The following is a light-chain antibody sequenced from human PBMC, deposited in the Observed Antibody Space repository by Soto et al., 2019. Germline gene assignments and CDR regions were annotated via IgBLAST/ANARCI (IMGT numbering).Light chain of an antibody. CDR1: RALRNN. Sequence: DIQLTQSQPVWSASVEDRVPSTAGAIRALRNNLAWYQQKPGKALDLLIYSASTLQSGVPSRFSGSGSETEFSLTIRALQPEDFATYYCQQLSRYPLTFGGGTKVDIK. J-gene: IGKJ4*01. V-gene: IGKV1-9*01. CDR2: SAS. CDR3: QQLSRYPLT.